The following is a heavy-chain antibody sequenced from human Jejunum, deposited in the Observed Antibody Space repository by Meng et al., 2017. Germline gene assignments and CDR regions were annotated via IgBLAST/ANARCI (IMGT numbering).Heavy chain of an antibody. CDR1: GFTVSTYA. Sequence: EGQLVGSGGGLVHPGGSLTLSCAASGFTVSTYAMHWVRQAPGKGLVWVSQIKPDGRTTAYADSVKGRFTISRDDAKNTVYLEMNSLRAEDASVYYCARDWDWVVWDYWGQGTLVTVSS. D-gene: IGHD3/OR15-3a*01. J-gene: IGHJ4*02. CDR2: IKPDGRTT. CDR3: ARDWDWVVWDY. V-gene: IGHV3-74*01.